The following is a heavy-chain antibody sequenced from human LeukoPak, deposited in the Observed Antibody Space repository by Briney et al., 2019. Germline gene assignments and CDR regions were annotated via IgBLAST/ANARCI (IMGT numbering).Heavy chain of an antibody. CDR2: ISGSGGST. Sequence: PGWSLRLSCAASGFTVSRNYMSWVRQAPGKGLEWVSAISGSGGSTYYADSVKGRFTISRDNSKNTLYLQMNSLSAEDTAVYYCAKDRSTGSYDFWSGYYSSSDAFDIWGQGTMVTVSS. CDR3: AKDRSTGSYDFWSGYYSSSDAFDI. D-gene: IGHD3-3*01. J-gene: IGHJ3*02. CDR1: GFTVSRNY. V-gene: IGHV3-23*01.